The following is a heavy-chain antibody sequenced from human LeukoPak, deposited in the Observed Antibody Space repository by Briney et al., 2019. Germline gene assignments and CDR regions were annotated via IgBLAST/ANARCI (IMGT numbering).Heavy chain of an antibody. D-gene: IGHD6-19*01. V-gene: IGHV3-30*18. CDR3: AKNQGQWLVPVDY. Sequence: GRSLRLSCAASGFTFSNYGMHWVRQAPGKGLEWVAVISYDGSNKYYADSVRGRFTISRDNSKNTLYLQMNNLRAEDTALYYCAKNQGQWLVPVDYWGQGTLVTVSS. CDR1: GFTFSNYG. J-gene: IGHJ4*02. CDR2: ISYDGSNK.